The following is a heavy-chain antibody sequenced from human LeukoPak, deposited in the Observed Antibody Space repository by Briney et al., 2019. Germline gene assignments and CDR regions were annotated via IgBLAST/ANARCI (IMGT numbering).Heavy chain of an antibody. D-gene: IGHD2-2*01. Sequence: SETLSLTCAVYGGSISSYYWNWIRQPPGKGLEWIGYIFYSGRPNYNPSLKSRVTISVDTSKNQFSLNLSSVTAADTAVYYCVRGGSTGYRAFDLWGQGTMVTVSS. CDR3: VRGGSTGYRAFDL. J-gene: IGHJ3*01. CDR2: IFYSGRP. CDR1: GGSISSYY. V-gene: IGHV4-59*01.